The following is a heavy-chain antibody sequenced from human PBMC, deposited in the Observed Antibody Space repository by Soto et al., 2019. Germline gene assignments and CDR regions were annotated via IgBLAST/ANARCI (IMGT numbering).Heavy chain of an antibody. Sequence: PSETLSLTCAVSGGSISSSNWWSWVRQPPDKGLEWIGEIYHSGSTNYNPSLKSRVTISVDKSKNQFSLKLSSVTAADTAVYYCARDDYGGNYHYFDYWGQGTLVTVSS. J-gene: IGHJ4*02. CDR3: ARDDYGGNYHYFDY. D-gene: IGHD4-17*01. CDR2: IYHSGST. V-gene: IGHV4-4*02. CDR1: GGSISSSNW.